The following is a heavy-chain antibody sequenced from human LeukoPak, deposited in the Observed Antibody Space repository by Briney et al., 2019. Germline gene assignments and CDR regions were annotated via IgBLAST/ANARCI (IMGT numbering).Heavy chain of an antibody. Sequence: GGSLRLSCAASGFHFDDYAMHWVRQAPGKGLEWLSVISGDGGTTYYADSVKGRFTISSANNKQSLYLQMNSLTPEDTAFYYCATPDYWGQGTLVTASS. CDR3: ATPDY. CDR1: GFHFDDYA. J-gene: IGHJ4*02. CDR2: ISGDGGTT. V-gene: IGHV3-43*02.